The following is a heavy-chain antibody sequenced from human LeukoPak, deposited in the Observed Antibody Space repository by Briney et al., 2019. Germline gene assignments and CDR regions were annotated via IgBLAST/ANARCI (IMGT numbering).Heavy chain of an antibody. D-gene: IGHD6-6*01. CDR3: ARSYSSSSPFDY. CDR2: IIPIFGTA. J-gene: IGHJ4*02. Sequence: GASVKVSCKASGGTFSSYAISWVRQAPGQGLEWMGGIIPIFGTANYAQKFQGRVTITTDESTSTAYMELSSLRSEDTAVYYCARSYSSSSPFDYWGQGTLVTVSS. CDR1: GGTFSSYA. V-gene: IGHV1-69*05.